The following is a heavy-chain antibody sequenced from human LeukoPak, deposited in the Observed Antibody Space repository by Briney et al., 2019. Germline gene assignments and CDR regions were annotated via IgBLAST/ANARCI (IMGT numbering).Heavy chain of an antibody. D-gene: IGHD2-2*01. CDR2: IGTDGSST. V-gene: IGHV3-74*01. CDR1: GFTFSSYW. J-gene: IGHJ4*02. Sequence: GGSLRLSCVASGFTFSSYWMHWVRQAPEKGLVWVSSIGTDGSSTSYADSVKGRFTISRDNAKNTLYLQMNSLRAEDTAVYYCARDRYCSSASCYGGDYWGQGTLVTVSS. CDR3: ARDRYCSSASCYGGDY.